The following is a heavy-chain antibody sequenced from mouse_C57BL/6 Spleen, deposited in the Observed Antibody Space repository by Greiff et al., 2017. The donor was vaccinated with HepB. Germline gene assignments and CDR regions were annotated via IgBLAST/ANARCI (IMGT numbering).Heavy chain of an antibody. CDR2: IYPSDSET. V-gene: IGHV1-61*01. J-gene: IGHJ2*01. CDR3: ARGGNYGNFDY. D-gene: IGHD2-1*01. CDR1: GYTFTSYW. Sequence: QVHVKQPGAELVRPGSSVKLSCKASGYTFTSYWMDWVKQRPGQGLEWIGNIYPSDSETHYNQKFKDKATLTVDKSSSTAYMQLSSLTSEDSAVYYCARGGNYGNFDYWGQGTTLTVSS.